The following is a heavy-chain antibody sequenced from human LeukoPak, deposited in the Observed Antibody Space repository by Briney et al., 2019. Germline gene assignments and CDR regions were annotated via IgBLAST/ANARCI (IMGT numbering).Heavy chain of an antibody. Sequence: GGSLRLSCAASGFTFSSYSMNWVRQAPGKGLEWVSSISSSSSYIYYADSVKGRFTISRDNAKNSLYLQMNSLRAEDTAVYYCAREVSQYSNYVGSFDYWGQGTLVTVSS. CDR2: ISSSSSYI. V-gene: IGHV3-21*01. CDR3: AREVSQYSNYVGSFDY. D-gene: IGHD4-11*01. J-gene: IGHJ4*02. CDR1: GFTFSSYS.